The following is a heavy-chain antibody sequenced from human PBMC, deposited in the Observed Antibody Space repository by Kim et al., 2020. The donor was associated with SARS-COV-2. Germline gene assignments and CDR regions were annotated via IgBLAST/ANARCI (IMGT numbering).Heavy chain of an antibody. CDR1: GFTFRRYW. J-gene: IGHJ4*02. Sequence: GGSLRLSCGASGFTFRRYWMSWVRQAPGKGLEWVANINDAGRVKHYVDSVKGRFTISRDNTKNTMYLQMISLRVEDTAVYYCTHPLIAATEVGVDYWGRGTLVTVSS. CDR3: THPLIAATEVGVDY. D-gene: IGHD6-13*01. V-gene: IGHV3-7*01. CDR2: INDAGRVK.